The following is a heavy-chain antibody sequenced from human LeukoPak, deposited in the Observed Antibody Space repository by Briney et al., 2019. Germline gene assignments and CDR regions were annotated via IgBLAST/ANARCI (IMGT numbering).Heavy chain of an antibody. J-gene: IGHJ4*02. CDR3: ARGLLARRIAAAGTTFDY. D-gene: IGHD6-13*01. V-gene: IGHV4-39*07. CDR1: GGSISSSSYY. CDR2: IYYSGST. Sequence: SETLSLTCTVSGGSISSSSYYWGWIRQPPGKGLEWIGSIYYSGSTYYNPSLKSRVTISVDTSKNQFSLKLSSVTAADTAVYYCARGLLARRIAAAGTTFDYWGQGTLVTVSS.